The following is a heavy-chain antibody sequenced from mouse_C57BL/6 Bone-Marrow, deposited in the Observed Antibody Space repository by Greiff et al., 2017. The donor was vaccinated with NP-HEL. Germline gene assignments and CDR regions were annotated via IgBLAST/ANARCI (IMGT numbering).Heavy chain of an antibody. V-gene: IGHV1-61*01. Sequence: VQVQQPGAELVRPGSSVKLSCKASGYTFTSYWMDWVKQRPGQGLEWIGNIYPSDSETHYNQKFKDKATLTVDKSSSTAYMQLSSLTSEDSAVYYCARRGDGYSYYFDYWGQGTTLTVSS. D-gene: IGHD2-3*01. J-gene: IGHJ2*01. CDR1: GYTFTSYW. CDR3: ARRGDGYSYYFDY. CDR2: IYPSDSET.